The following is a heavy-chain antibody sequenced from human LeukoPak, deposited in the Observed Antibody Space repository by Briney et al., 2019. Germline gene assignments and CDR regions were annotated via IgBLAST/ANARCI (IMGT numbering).Heavy chain of an antibody. CDR3: AGPSGYYYGMDV. V-gene: IGHV3-30*03. D-gene: IGHD3-10*01. CDR1: GFTFSSYG. J-gene: IGHJ6*02. Sequence: GGSLRLSCAASGFTFSSYGMHWVRQAPDKGLEWVAVISYDGSNKYYADSVKGRFTISRDNSKNTLYLQMNSLRAEDTAVYYCAGPSGYYYGMDVWGQGTTVTVSS. CDR2: ISYDGSNK.